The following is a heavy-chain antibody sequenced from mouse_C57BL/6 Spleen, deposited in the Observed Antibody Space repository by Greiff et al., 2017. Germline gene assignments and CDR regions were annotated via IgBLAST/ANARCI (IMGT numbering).Heavy chain of an antibody. CDR3: ALITTVVAPNFDY. V-gene: IGHV1-64*01. CDR2: IHPNSGST. Sequence: VQLQQPGAELVKPGASVKLSCKASGYTFTSYWMHWVKQRPGQGLEWIGMIHPNSGSTNYNEKFKSKATLTVDKSSSTAYMQLSSLTSEDSAVYYGALITTVVAPNFDYWGQGTTLTVSS. D-gene: IGHD1-1*01. J-gene: IGHJ2*01. CDR1: GYTFTSYW.